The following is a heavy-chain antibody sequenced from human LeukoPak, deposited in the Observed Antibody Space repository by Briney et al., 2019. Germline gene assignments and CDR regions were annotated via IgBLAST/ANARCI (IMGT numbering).Heavy chain of an antibody. CDR1: GGSISSSSYY. D-gene: IGHD1-26*01. J-gene: IGHJ4*02. CDR2: IFYRGSA. CDR3: AREPLRGSYGPVEY. Sequence: SETLSLTCTVSGGSISSSSYYWGWIRQPPGKGLEWIGSIFYRGSAHYNPSLKSRVTISVDTSKNQFSLKVSSVTAADTAVYFCAREPLRGSYGPVEYWGQGTLVTVSS. V-gene: IGHV4-39*07.